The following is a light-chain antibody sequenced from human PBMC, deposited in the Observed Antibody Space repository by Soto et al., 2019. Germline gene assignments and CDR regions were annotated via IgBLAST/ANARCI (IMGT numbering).Light chain of an antibody. CDR2: DAS. CDR1: QSMSIY. Sequence: EIVLTQSPVTLSLSPGDRAILSCRASQSMSIYLAWYQQRPGQAPRLLIYDASKRATGIPARFSGSGSGTDFTLTISSLEPEDFAVYYCQQRNSWPITFGQGTRLEIK. J-gene: IGKJ5*01. V-gene: IGKV3-11*01. CDR3: QQRNSWPIT.